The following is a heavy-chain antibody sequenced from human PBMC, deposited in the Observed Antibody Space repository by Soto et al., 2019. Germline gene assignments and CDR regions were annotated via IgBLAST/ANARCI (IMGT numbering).Heavy chain of an antibody. J-gene: IGHJ6*03. CDR3: ARGPLTILGVVTYYNMDV. V-gene: IGHV3-74*01. CDR1: GFTFSSYW. CDR2: IRSDGSST. D-gene: IGHD3-3*01. Sequence: QPGGSLRLSCAASGFTFSSYWMHWVRQAPGKGLVWVSRIRSDGSSTSYADSVRGRFTISRDNAKNTLYLQMNSLRSEDTAVYYCARGPLTILGVVTYYNMDVWGKGTTVTVSS.